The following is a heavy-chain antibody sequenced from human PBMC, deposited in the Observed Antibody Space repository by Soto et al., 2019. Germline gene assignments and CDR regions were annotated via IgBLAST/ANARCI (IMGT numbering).Heavy chain of an antibody. CDR1: GGSISINHW. V-gene: IGHV4-4*02. CDR3: ARAETFNLEWSFNWFDP. D-gene: IGHD3-3*01. CDR2: IYHSGNI. J-gene: IGHJ5*02. Sequence: SETLSLTCAVSGGSISINHWFTWARQPPGKGLEWIGEIYHSGNINYNPSLKNRVTISVDKSRNQLSLELNSVTAADTAVYYCARAETFNLEWSFNWFDPWGQGILVTVSS.